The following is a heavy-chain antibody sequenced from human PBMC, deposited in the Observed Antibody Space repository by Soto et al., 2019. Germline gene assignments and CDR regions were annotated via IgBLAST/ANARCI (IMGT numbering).Heavy chain of an antibody. CDR3: AHVSRFLEWSPTHLYFDY. CDR1: GFSLSSIGVG. CDR2: IYRNDGK. Sequence: SGPTLVNPTQTLTLTCRFSGFSLSSIGVGVGWIRQPPGKALEWLALIYRNDGKRYSPSLKSRLTITKDTSKNQVVLTMTNMDPKDTGTYYCAHVSRFLEWSPTHLYFDYWGQGTLVSVSS. V-gene: IGHV2-5*01. D-gene: IGHD3-3*01. J-gene: IGHJ4*02.